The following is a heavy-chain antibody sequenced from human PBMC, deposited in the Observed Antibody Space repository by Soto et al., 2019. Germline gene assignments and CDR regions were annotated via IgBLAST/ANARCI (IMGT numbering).Heavy chain of an antibody. V-gene: IGHV3-30*18. Sequence: GGSLRLSCAASGFTFSSYGMHWVRQAPGKGLEWVAVISYDGSNKYYADSVKGRFTISRDNSKNTLYLQMNSLRAEDTAVYYCAKDYQDVWGSYRYYYYYYGMDVWGQGTTVTVSS. J-gene: IGHJ6*02. CDR2: ISYDGSNK. CDR1: GFTFSSYG. CDR3: AKDYQDVWGSYRYYYYYYGMDV. D-gene: IGHD3-16*02.